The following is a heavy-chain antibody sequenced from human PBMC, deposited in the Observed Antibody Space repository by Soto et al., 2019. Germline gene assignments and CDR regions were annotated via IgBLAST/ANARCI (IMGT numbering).Heavy chain of an antibody. Sequence: EEQLVESGGGLVQPGGSLRLSCVASGFILSGYDMHWVRQATGEGLEWVSAIGTAGDPYYSGSVKGRFTISRVNAENSVYLQMNSLRAGDTAVYYCARAGYDSSGYYFYAMDVWGPGTKVTVSS. CDR2: IGTAGDP. J-gene: IGHJ6*02. CDR1: GFILSGYD. D-gene: IGHD3-22*01. CDR3: ARAGYDSSGYYFYAMDV. V-gene: IGHV3-13*05.